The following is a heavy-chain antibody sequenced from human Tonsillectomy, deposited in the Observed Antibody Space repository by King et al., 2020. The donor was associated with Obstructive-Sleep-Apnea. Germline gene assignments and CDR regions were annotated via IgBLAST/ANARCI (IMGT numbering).Heavy chain of an antibody. D-gene: IGHD4-17*01. CDR1: GGSISSYY. J-gene: IGHJ3*02. Sequence: QLQESGPGLVKPSETLSLTCTVSGGSISSYYWSWIRQPPGKGLEWIGYSYYSGSTNYNPSLKSRVTISVDTSKNQFSLKLSSVTAADTAVYYCARDSDGDYDDAFDIWGQGTMVTVSS. CDR3: ARDSDGDYDDAFDI. V-gene: IGHV4-59*01. CDR2: SYYSGST.